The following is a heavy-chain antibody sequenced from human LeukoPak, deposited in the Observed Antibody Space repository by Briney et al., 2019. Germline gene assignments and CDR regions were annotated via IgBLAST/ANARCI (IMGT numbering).Heavy chain of an antibody. D-gene: IGHD3-10*01. CDR2: IYSDGNT. V-gene: IGHV3-53*01. CDR1: GLTFANYA. J-gene: IGHJ3*02. Sequence: GGSLRLSCVASGLTFANYAMSWVRQAPGKGLEWVSIIYSDGNTYNADSVKGRFTISRDNSKNTLYLQMNSLRAEDTAVYYCARTMVRGGYDAFDIWGQGTMVTVSS. CDR3: ARTMVRGGYDAFDI.